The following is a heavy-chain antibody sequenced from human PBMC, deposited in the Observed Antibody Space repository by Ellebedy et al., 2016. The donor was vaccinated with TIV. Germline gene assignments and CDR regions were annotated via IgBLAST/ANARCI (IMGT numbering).Heavy chain of an antibody. CDR3: AREEGFGGAWFHP. V-gene: IGHV4-61*01. Sequence: MPSETLSFTCSVSGGSVSSGRSYWSWVRQPPGQGLEWIGYITWRGSTNYNPSLKSRITLSMDTSKNQIALMVRSVTAADTAIYYCAREEGFGGAWFHPWGQGTLVIVSS. D-gene: IGHD3-10*01. CDR2: ITWRGST. CDR1: GGSVSSGRSY. J-gene: IGHJ5*02.